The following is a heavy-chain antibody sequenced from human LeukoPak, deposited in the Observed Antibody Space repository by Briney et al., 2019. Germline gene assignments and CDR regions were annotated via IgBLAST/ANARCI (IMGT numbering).Heavy chain of an antibody. V-gene: IGHV3-30-3*02. CDR2: ISYDGNNK. CDR3: AKTMGPYSGFDAFDI. J-gene: IGHJ3*02. Sequence: GRSQRLSCAASGFTFSSYAVHWVRQAPGKGLEWVAVISYDGNNKYYADSAKGRFTISRDNSKDTLYLQMNSLRAEDTAVYYCAKTMGPYSGFDAFDIWGLGTMVTVPP. CDR1: GFTFSSYA. D-gene: IGHD5-12*01.